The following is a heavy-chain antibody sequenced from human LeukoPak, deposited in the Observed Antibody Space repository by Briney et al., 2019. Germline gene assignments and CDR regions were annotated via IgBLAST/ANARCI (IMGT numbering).Heavy chain of an antibody. J-gene: IGHJ4*02. CDR1: GFTFSSYG. CDR3: ARDWGDRSAIFDY. V-gene: IGHV3-30*03. D-gene: IGHD3-16*01. CDR2: ISYDGSNK. Sequence: GGSLRLSCAASGFTFSSYGMHWVRQAPGKGLEWVAVISYDGSNKYYADSVKGRFTISRDNAKNSLYLQMNSLRAEDTAMYYCARDWGDRSAIFDYWGQGTLVTVSS.